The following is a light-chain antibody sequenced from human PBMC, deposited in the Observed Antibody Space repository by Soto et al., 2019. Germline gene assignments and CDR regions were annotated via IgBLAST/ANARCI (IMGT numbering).Light chain of an antibody. CDR1: SSDVGAYDY. CDR3: SSYTSSSSVI. CDR2: DVK. J-gene: IGLJ2*01. V-gene: IGLV2-14*01. Sequence: QSVLTQPASVSGSPGQSIAISCTGTSSDVGAYDYVSWYQQHPGKAPKLMIYDVKYRPSGVSNRFSGSKSGNTASLTISGLQAEDEDDYYCSSYTSSSSVIFGGGTKVTVL.